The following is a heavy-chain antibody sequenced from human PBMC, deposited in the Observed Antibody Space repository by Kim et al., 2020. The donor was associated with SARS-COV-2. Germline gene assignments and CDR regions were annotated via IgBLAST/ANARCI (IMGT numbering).Heavy chain of an antibody. J-gene: IGHJ5*02. CDR2: IYYSGST. CDR1: GGSISSYY. CDR3: ARGPGGRGDPSTSGSYQA. V-gene: IGHV4-59*13. Sequence: SETLSLTCTVSGGSISSYYWSWIRQPPGKGLEWIGYIYYSGSTNYNPSLKSRVTISVDTSKNQFSLKLSSVTAADTAVYYCARGPGGRGDPSTSGSYQAWGQGTLVTVSS. D-gene: IGHD1-26*01.